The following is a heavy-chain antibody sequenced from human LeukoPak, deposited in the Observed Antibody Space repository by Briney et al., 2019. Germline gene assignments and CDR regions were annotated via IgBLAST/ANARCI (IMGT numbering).Heavy chain of an antibody. CDR2: INPNRGGT. J-gene: IGHJ5*02. D-gene: IGHD4-17*01. CDR3: ARDGRDYGDYAWFDP. Sequence: ASVKVSCKASGYTFTGYYMHWVRQAPGQGLEWMGWINPNRGGTNYAQKFQGRVTMTRDTSISTAYMELSRLRSDDTAVYYCARDGRDYGDYAWFDPWGQGTLVTVSS. V-gene: IGHV1-2*02. CDR1: GYTFTGYY.